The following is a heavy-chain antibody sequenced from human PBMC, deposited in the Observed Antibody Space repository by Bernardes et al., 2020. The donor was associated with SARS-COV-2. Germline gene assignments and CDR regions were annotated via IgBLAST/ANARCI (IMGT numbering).Heavy chain of an antibody. D-gene: IGHD3-9*01. CDR1: GFTFSDYI. CDR2: IGSDGRNT. J-gene: IGHJ4*02. V-gene: IGHV3-64*02. CDR3: ARGRDVLAPYHSEFDY. Sequence: GGSLRLSCAASGFTFSDYIMHWVRQAPGKGLEDVSAIGSDGRNTHYAESVRGRFTISRDNSRNTLYLQMRSLTTEDMAVYFCARGRDVLAPYHSEFDYWGQGILVAVSS.